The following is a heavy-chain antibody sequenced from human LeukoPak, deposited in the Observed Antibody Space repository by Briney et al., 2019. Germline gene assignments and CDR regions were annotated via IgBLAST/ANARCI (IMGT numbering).Heavy chain of an antibody. Sequence: SETLSLTCTVSGDSFSSSSHYWGWLRQPPGRGLEWIGSIRNSGNTYYGPSLKSRVTISVDTSKNQFSLKLSSVTAADTAVYYCARHVYGEYGPGDYWGQGILVTVSS. J-gene: IGHJ4*02. CDR1: GDSFSSSSHY. D-gene: IGHD4-17*01. CDR3: ARHVYGEYGPGDY. V-gene: IGHV4-39*01. CDR2: IRNSGNT.